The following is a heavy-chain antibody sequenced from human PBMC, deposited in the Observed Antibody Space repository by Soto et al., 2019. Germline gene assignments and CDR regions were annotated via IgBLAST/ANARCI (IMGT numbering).Heavy chain of an antibody. CDR1: GGSISSYY. J-gene: IGHJ6*01. D-gene: IGHD5-12*01. V-gene: IGHV4-59*01. CDR2: IYYSGST. CDR3: ARGPSVAYFDYEMEV. Sequence: SETLSLTCTVSGGSISSYYWSWIRQPPGKGLEWIGYIYYSGSTNYNPSLKSRVTMSVDTSKSQFSLKLSSVTAADTAMYYCARGPSVAYFDYEMEVWGQGTTVSVSS.